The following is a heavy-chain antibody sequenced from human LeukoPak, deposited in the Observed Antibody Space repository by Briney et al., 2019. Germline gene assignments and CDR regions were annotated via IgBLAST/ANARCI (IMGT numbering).Heavy chain of an antibody. CDR1: GGSISSYY. CDR2: IYYSGST. V-gene: IGHV4-59*01. J-gene: IGHJ5*02. Sequence: SETLSLTCTVSGGSISSYYWRWIRQPPGKGLEWIGYIYYSGSTNYNPSLKSRVTISVDTSKNQFSLKLSSVTAADTAVYYCAGSPRVVVAATFEGWFDPWGQGTLVTVSS. D-gene: IGHD2-15*01. CDR3: AGSPRVVVAATFEGWFDP.